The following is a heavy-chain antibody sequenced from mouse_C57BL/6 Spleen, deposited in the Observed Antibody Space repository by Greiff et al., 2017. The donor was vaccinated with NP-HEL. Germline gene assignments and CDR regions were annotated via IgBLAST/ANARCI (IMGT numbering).Heavy chain of an antibody. CDR1: GYSFTDYN. CDR3: ARIYYDYDAEFAY. Sequence: EVKLQQPGPELVKPGASVKISCKASGYSFTDYNMNWVKQSNGKSLEWIGVLNPYYGTTSYNQKFKGKATLTVDQSSSTAYMQLSSLTSEDSAVYYCARIYYDYDAEFAYWGQGTLVTVSA. CDR2: LNPYYGTT. V-gene: IGHV1-39*01. D-gene: IGHD2-4*01. J-gene: IGHJ3*01.